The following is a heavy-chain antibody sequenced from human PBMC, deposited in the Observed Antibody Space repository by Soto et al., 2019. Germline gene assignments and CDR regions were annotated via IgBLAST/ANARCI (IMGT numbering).Heavy chain of an antibody. D-gene: IGHD4-17*01. CDR2: INPSGGGT. Sequence: QVHLVQSGAEVKKPGASVTFPCKASGYTFSNYYMHWVRQAPGQGLEWVGIINPSGGGTTYAQNFRGRVTXTXDXSTSTIYMELNSLRSEDTAVYYCARGPKLADFGDRGYYGMDVWGHGTTVTVS. CDR1: GYTFSNYY. V-gene: IGHV1-46*01. CDR3: ARGPKLADFGDRGYYGMDV. J-gene: IGHJ6*02.